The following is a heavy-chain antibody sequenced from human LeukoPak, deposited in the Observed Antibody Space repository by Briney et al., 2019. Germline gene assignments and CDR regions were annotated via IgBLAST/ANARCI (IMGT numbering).Heavy chain of an antibody. CDR3: ARLVYDSRGYYFDY. CDR1: GGSFSGYY. Sequence: PSETLSLTCAVYGGSFSGYYWSWIRQPPGKGLEWIGEINHSGSTNYNPSLRSRVTISIDTSKNQFSLKLSSVTAADTAVYHCARLVYDSRGYYFDYWGQGTLVTVSS. CDR2: INHSGST. D-gene: IGHD3-22*01. V-gene: IGHV4-34*01. J-gene: IGHJ4*02.